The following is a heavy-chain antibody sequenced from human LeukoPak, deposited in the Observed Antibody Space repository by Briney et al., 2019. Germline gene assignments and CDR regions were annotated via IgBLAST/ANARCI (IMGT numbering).Heavy chain of an antibody. CDR3: AKHFCTGLDCSLYDS. J-gene: IGHJ4*02. CDR1: GFTMSHYG. Sequence: GGSLRLSCAASGFTMSHYGVSWVRQAPGKGLEWISGIRSAVETTHYADSVKGRFIISRDNSKNALSLQLNSLRPEDTALYYCAKHFCTGLDCSLYDSWGQGTLVTVSS. CDR2: IRSAVETT. V-gene: IGHV3-23*01. D-gene: IGHD3/OR15-3a*01.